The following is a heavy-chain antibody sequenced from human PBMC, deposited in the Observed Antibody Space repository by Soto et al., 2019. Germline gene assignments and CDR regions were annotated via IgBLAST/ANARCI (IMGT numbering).Heavy chain of an antibody. CDR3: AREVVVVVAAPEFDY. V-gene: IGHV3-21*01. Sequence: EVQLVESGGGLVKPGGSLRLSCAASGFTFSSYSMNWVRQAPGKGLEWVSSISSSSSYIYYADSVKGRFTISRDNAKNSLYLQMNSLRADDTAVYYCAREVVVVVAAPEFDYWGQGTLVTVSS. CDR2: ISSSSSYI. J-gene: IGHJ4*02. D-gene: IGHD2-15*01. CDR1: GFTFSSYS.